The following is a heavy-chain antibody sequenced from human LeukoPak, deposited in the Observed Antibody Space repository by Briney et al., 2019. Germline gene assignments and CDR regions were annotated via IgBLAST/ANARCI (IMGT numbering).Heavy chain of an antibody. D-gene: IGHD5-24*01. V-gene: IGHV4-59*08. J-gene: IGHJ4*02. CDR2: IYYSGST. Sequence: SETLSLTCTVSGGSISSYYWSWIRQPPGKGLEWIGYIYYSGSTNYSPSLKSRVTISVDTSKNQFSLKMSSVTAADTAVYYCARLVRGEDGYNLDYWGQGTLVTVSS. CDR1: GGSISSYY. CDR3: ARLVRGEDGYNLDY.